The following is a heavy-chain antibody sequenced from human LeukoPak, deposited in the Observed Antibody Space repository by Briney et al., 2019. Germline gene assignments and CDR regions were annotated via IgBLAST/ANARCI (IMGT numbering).Heavy chain of an antibody. J-gene: IGHJ1*01. CDR2: ISTSSTTI. Sequence: GGSLSLSCAASGFTFSDYCMSWLRQAPGKGLEWVSYISTSSTTIHYADSVKGRFTISRDNAKNSLYLEMNSLRPEDTAVYYCASAEGVAYCGGDCYSGDEYFLDWGQGTLVTVSS. CDR3: ASAEGVAYCGGDCYSGDEYFLD. D-gene: IGHD2-21*02. CDR1: GFTFSDYC. V-gene: IGHV3-11*01.